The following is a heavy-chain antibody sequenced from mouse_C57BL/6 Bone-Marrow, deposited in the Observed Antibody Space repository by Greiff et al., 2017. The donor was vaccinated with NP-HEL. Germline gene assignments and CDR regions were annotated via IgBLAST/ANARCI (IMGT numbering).Heavy chain of an antibody. D-gene: IGHD2-4*01. CDR1: EYEFPSHD. Sequence: EVKLEESGGGLVQPGESLKLSCESNEYEFPSHDMSWVRTTPEKRLELVAAINSDGGSTYYPDTMERRFIISRDNTKKTLYLQMSSLRSEDTALYYCARHDYVSYAMDYWGQGTSVTVSS. CDR2: INSDGGST. J-gene: IGHJ4*01. CDR3: ARHDYVSYAMDY. V-gene: IGHV5-2*03.